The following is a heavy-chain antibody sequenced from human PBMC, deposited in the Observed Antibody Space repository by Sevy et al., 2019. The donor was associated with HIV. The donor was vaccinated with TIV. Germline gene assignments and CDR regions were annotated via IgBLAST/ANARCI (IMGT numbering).Heavy chain of an antibody. CDR3: ARCPGHLSIDH. J-gene: IGHJ4*02. V-gene: IGHV3-48*02. CDR2: IGTAAGVT. D-gene: IGHD3-3*02. CDR1: GFTFNTYS. Sequence: GGSLRLSCAASGFTFNTYSLIWVRQTPGKGLEWLSFIGTAAGVTYYADSVKGRFTISRDNAKNSLYLQMNSLRDEDTALYYCARCPGHLSIDHLGQGTLVTRSS.